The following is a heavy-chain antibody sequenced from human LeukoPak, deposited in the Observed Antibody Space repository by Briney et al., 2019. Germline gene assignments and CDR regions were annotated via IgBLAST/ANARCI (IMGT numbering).Heavy chain of an antibody. CDR3: AKDESYGGNHLGYFDL. Sequence: GGSLRLSCAASGFIFSRYALSWVRQAQGKGLEWVSAISGSGGSTYYASSVKGRFTISRDNSKNTLFLQVNSLRADDTAIYYCAKDESYGGNHLGYFDLWGRGTLVTVSS. J-gene: IGHJ2*01. V-gene: IGHV3-23*01. D-gene: IGHD4-23*01. CDR2: ISGSGGST. CDR1: GFIFSRYA.